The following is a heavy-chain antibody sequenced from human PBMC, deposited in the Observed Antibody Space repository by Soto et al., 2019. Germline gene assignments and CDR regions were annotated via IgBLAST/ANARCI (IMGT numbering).Heavy chain of an antibody. CDR2: ISGSGGST. J-gene: IGHJ4*02. CDR1: GFTFSSYV. CDR3: AKDPDWNADY. V-gene: IGHV3-23*01. D-gene: IGHD1-1*01. Sequence: PGGSLRLSCAASGFTFSSYVMNWVRQAPGKGLEWVSTISGSGGSTYYADSVKGRFTISRDNSKNTLYLQMNSLRAEDTAVYYCAKDPDWNADYWGQGTLVTVSS.